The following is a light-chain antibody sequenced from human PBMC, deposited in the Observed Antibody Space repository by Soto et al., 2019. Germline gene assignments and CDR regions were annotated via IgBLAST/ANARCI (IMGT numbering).Light chain of an antibody. J-gene: IGKJ5*01. CDR1: QTISSH. V-gene: IGKV1-39*01. CDR3: QQSYTTPIT. Sequence: DIQMTQSPSSLSASVGDRVIITCRASQTISSHLNWYQQKPGKAPNLLVYAASSLKSGVPSRFTGSGSGTAVALTISSLHPEDFATYFCQQSYTTPITFGQGTRL. CDR2: AAS.